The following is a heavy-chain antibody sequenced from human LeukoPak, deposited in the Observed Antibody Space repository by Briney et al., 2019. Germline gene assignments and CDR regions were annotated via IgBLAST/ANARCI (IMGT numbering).Heavy chain of an antibody. CDR3: SRGSVSSTRGWFDP. J-gene: IGHJ5*02. D-gene: IGHD3-16*01. Sequence: PGGSLRLSCAASGFTFSSYAMSWVRQAPGKGLEWVSSIITSGATYYADSVKGRFTISRDNSKNTLYLQMSSLRAEDTSIYYCSRGSVSSTRGWFDPWGQGTLVTVSS. CDR1: GFTFSSYA. CDR2: IITSGAT. V-gene: IGHV3-23*01.